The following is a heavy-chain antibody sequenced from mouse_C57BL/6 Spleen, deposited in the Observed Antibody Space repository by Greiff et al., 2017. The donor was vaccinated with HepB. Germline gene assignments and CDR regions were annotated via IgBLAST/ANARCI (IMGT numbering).Heavy chain of an antibody. CDR3: SRSGGSSYGWFAY. CDR2: IDPANGNT. Sequence: VQLKQSVAELVRPGASVKLSCTASGFNIKNTYMHWVKQRPEQGLEWIGRIDPANGNTKYAPKFQGKATITADTSSNTAYLQLSSLTSEDTAIYYCSRSGGSSYGWFAYWGQRTLVTVSA. D-gene: IGHD1-1*01. CDR1: GFNIKNTY. J-gene: IGHJ3*01. V-gene: IGHV14-3*01.